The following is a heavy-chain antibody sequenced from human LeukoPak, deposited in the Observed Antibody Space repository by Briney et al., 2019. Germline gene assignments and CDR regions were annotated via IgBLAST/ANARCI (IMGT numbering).Heavy chain of an antibody. J-gene: IGHJ4*02. Sequence: ASVKVSCKASGYTFTSYYMHWVRQAPGQGLEWTGTINPSGGSTSYAQKFQGRVTMTRDTSTSTVYMELSSLRSEDTAVYYCARGYCSSTSCFNFDCWGQGTLVTVSS. CDR3: ARGYCSSTSCFNFDC. D-gene: IGHD2-2*01. CDR1: GYTFTSYY. V-gene: IGHV1-46*01. CDR2: INPSGGST.